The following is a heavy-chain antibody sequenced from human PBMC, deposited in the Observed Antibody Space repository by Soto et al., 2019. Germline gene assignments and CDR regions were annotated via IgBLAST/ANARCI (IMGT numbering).Heavy chain of an antibody. Sequence: ASVKFSCKASGYTFTGYYMHWVRQAPGQGLEWMGWINPNSGGTNYAQKFQGRVTMTRDTSISTAYMELSRLRSDDTAVYYCARVATVTHYYYYGMDVWGQGTTVTVSS. V-gene: IGHV1-2*02. CDR2: INPNSGGT. CDR1: GYTFTGYY. D-gene: IGHD4-4*01. J-gene: IGHJ6*02. CDR3: ARVATVTHYYYYGMDV.